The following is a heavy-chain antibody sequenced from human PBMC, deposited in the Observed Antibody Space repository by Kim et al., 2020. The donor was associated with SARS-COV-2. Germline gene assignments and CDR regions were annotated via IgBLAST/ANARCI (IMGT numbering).Heavy chain of an antibody. J-gene: IGHJ6*02. CDR1: GGSFSDYY. Sequence: SETLSLTCAVYGGSFSDYYWSWIRQPPGKGLEWIGEINHSGSTNYNPSLRSRVIISVDTSKNQFSLKLSSVTAADTAVYYCAGGADVDSGRVGGLDVWG. CDR3: AGGADVDSGRVGGLDV. D-gene: IGHD5-12*01. V-gene: IGHV4-34*01. CDR2: INHSGST.